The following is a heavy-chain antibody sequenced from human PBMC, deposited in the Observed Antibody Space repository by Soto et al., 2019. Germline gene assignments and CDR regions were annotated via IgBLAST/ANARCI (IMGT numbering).Heavy chain of an antibody. V-gene: IGHV1-18*01. CDR1: GYTFTSYG. CDR2: ISAYNGNT. J-gene: IGHJ6*03. D-gene: IGHD3-3*01. Sequence: ASVKVSCKASGYTFTSYGISWVRQAPGQGLEWMGWISAYNGNTNYAQKLQGRVTMTTDTSTSTAYMELRSLRSDDTAVYYCAKDFYDFWSGPITYYYYMDVWGKGTTVTVSS. CDR3: AKDFYDFWSGPITYYYYMDV.